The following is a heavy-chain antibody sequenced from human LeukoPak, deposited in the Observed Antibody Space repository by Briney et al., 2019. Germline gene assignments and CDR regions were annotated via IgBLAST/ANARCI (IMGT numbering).Heavy chain of an antibody. CDR3: AKDEAGSVSYLDY. Sequence: PGGSLRLSCAASGFTFSSYGMHWVRQAPGKGLEWVAVISYDGSNKYYADSVKGRFTISRDNSKNTLYLQMNSLRAEDTAVYYCAKDEAGSVSYLDYWGQGTLVTVSS. CDR1: GFTFSSYG. V-gene: IGHV3-30*18. CDR2: ISYDGSNK. D-gene: IGHD3-10*01. J-gene: IGHJ4*02.